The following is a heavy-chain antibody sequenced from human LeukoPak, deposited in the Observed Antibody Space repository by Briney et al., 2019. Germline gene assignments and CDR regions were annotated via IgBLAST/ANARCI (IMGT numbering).Heavy chain of an antibody. J-gene: IGHJ4*02. Sequence: GGSLRLSCAASGFPFNVQTMSWVRQAPGKGLDWVASMRQDGSEIYYVDSVKGRFTISRDNPKNSLYLQMNSLRAEDTAVYYCARGGATRGRFENWGQGTPVTVSS. CDR3: ARGGATRGRFEN. V-gene: IGHV3-7*01. CDR1: GFPFNVQT. CDR2: MRQDGSEI. D-gene: IGHD1-26*01.